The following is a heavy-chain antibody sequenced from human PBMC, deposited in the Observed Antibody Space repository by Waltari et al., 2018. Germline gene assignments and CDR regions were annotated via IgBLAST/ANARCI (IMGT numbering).Heavy chain of an antibody. V-gene: IGHV4-39*07. J-gene: IGHJ4*02. D-gene: IGHD3-22*01. CDR1: GCSISSSSYY. CDR3: AREDYYDSSGYYYHY. Sequence: QLQLQESGPGLVKPSETLSLTCTVSGCSISSSSYYWGWIRQPQGKGLEWIGSIYYSGSTYYNPSLKSRVTISVDTSKNQFSLKLSSVTAADTAVYYCAREDYYDSSGYYYHYWGQGTLVTVSS. CDR2: IYYSGST.